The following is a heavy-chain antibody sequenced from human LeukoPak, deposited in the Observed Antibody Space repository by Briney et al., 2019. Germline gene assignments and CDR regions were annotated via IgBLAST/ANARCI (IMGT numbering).Heavy chain of an antibody. CDR3: VRGGHNWFDP. CDR1: RFTLSSYA. V-gene: IGHV3-66*01. CDR2: IYSDAST. Sequence: GGALRHSFSAHRFTLSSYAVTRVRQAPAKGLEWVSGIYSDASTYYAASVKRRFTISRDNSKNPLYLQMTSLRGEDRAVYYCVRGGHNWFDPWGEGTLVTVSS. J-gene: IGHJ5*02.